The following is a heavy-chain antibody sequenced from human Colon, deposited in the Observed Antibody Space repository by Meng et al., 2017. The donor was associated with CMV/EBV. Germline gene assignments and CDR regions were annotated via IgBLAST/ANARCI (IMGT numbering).Heavy chain of an antibody. D-gene: IGHD1-14*01. J-gene: IGHJ4*02. CDR1: GFTFSSYA. V-gene: IGHV3-74*02. CDR2: IKTDGSTT. Sequence: EVQLLESGGGLVQPGGSLRLSCAGSGFTFSSYAMSWVRQTPGKGLVCVARIKTDGSTTEYADSVKGRFTISRDNGRNTLYLQMNSLRGEDTAVYFCVSGLVGTRNYWAQGTLVTVSS. CDR3: VSGLVGTRNY.